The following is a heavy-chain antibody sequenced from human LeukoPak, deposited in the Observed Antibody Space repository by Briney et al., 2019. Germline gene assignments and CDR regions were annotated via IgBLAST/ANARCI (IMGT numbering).Heavy chain of an antibody. CDR2: INYSGST. CDR1: GGSMSTYY. CDR3: ARDGRGGRREQPINWFDS. J-gene: IGHJ5*01. D-gene: IGHD1-14*01. V-gene: IGHV4-59*12. Sequence: SETLSLTCTVSGGSMSTYYWSWIRQPPGKGLEWIGYINYSGSTNYNPSLRSRVTISVDTSKNQFSLNLSSVTAADTAVYYCARDGRGGRREQPINWFDSWGQGTLVTVSS.